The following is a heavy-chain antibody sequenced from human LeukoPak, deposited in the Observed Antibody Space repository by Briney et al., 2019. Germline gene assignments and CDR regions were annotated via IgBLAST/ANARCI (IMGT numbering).Heavy chain of an antibody. CDR3: AREGDTAMVLALDY. CDR1: GYTFTDYY. CDR2: ISAYNGNT. D-gene: IGHD5-18*01. Sequence: ASVKVSCKASGYTFTDYYLHWVRQAPGQGLEWMGWISAYNGNTNYAQKLQGRVTMTTDTSTSTAYMELRSLRSDDTAVYYCAREGDTAMVLALDYWGQGTLVTVSS. J-gene: IGHJ4*02. V-gene: IGHV1-18*04.